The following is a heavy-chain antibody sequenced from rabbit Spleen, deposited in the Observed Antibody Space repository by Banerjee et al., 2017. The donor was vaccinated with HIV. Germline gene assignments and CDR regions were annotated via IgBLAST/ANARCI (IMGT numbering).Heavy chain of an antibody. V-gene: IGHV1S45*01. Sequence: QEQLEESGGDLVKPGASLTLTCTASGFSFNNYYMCWVRQAPGKGLELIACIYNGRGSTYYASWAKGRFTISKTSSTTVTLQMASLTAADTATYFCARDAGTGDYIDVYFNLWGQGTLVTVS. CDR1: GFSFNNYY. CDR3: ARDAGTGDYIDVYFNL. D-gene: IGHD4-2*01. J-gene: IGHJ4*01. CDR2: IYNGRGST.